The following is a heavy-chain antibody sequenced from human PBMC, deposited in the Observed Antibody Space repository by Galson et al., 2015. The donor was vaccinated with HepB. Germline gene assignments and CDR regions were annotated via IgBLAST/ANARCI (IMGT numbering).Heavy chain of an antibody. Sequence: SVKVSCKASGYTFTSYGISWVRQAPGQGLEWMGWISAYNGNTNYAQKLQGRVTMTTDTSTSTAYMELRSLRSDDTAVYYCARDRQKYQIVIVPAAGYWGQGTLVTVSS. J-gene: IGHJ4*02. CDR3: ARDRQKYQIVIVPAAGY. D-gene: IGHD2-2*01. V-gene: IGHV1-18*01. CDR2: ISAYNGNT. CDR1: GYTFTSYG.